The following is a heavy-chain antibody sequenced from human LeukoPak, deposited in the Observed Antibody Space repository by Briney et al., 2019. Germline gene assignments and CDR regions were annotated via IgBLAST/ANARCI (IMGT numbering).Heavy chain of an antibody. J-gene: IGHJ4*02. D-gene: IGHD4-17*01. CDR3: ARNDYGDYKFDY. CDR2: IFYSGST. Sequence: SETLSLTCTVSGASIRSSSYYWGWIRQPPGKGLEWIGSIFYSGSTYYNPSLKSRVTISVDTSKNQFSLKLSSVTAADTAVYYCARNDYGDYKFDYWGQGTLVTVSS. CDR1: GASIRSSSYY. V-gene: IGHV4-39*07.